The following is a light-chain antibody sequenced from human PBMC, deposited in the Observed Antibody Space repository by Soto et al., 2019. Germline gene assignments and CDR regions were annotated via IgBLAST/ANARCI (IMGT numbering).Light chain of an antibody. J-gene: IGKJ1*01. CDR3: QQRSNWPRT. CDR2: DAS. V-gene: IGKV3-11*01. Sequence: EIVLTQSPATLSLSPGDRATLSCRASQSISSYLAWYQQKPGQAPRLLIYDASNRATGIPARFSGSGSGTDVTLTISSLEPEDFAVYYCQQRSNWPRTFGQGTKVEIK. CDR1: QSISSY.